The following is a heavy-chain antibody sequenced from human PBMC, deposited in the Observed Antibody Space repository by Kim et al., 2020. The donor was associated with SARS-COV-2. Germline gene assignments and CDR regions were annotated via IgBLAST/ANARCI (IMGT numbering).Heavy chain of an antibody. CDR3: ARGFDY. V-gene: IGHV4-59*01. Sequence: SETLSLTCTVSGGSISSYYWSWIRQPPGKGLEWIGYIYYPSLKSRVTISVDTSKNQFSLKLSSVTAADTAVYYCARGFDYWGQGTLVTVSS. CDR1: GGSISSYY. CDR2: IY. J-gene: IGHJ4*02.